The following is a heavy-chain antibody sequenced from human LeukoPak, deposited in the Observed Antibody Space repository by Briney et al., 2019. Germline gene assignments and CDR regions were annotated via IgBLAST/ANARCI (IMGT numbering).Heavy chain of an antibody. V-gene: IGHV3-23*01. CDR1: GFTFTSFA. D-gene: IGHD3-22*01. Sequence: GGSLRLSCAASGFTFTSFAMSWVRQAPGKGLEWVSTISRSGVATYYANSVKGRFTISRDNSKNTVYVQMNSLRAEDTAIYYCAKHSHDGSAPYYEVQLDYWGQGTLVTVSS. J-gene: IGHJ4*02. CDR3: AKHSHDGSAPYYEVQLDY. CDR2: ISRSGVAT.